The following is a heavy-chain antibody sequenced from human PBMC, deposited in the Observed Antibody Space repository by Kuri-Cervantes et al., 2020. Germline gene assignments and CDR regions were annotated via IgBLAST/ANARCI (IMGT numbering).Heavy chain of an antibody. Sequence: GESLKISCAASGFTFGIYWMAWLRQAPGKGLEWVANIKTDGSTQYYVDSVKGRFTISRDNAQNSLYLQMNSLRAEDTALYYCAKDIWEGSSWYGGIDYWGQGTLVTVS. CDR3: AKDIWEGSSWYGGIDY. CDR2: IKTDGSTQ. V-gene: IGHV3-7*03. D-gene: IGHD6-13*01. CDR1: GFTFGIYW. J-gene: IGHJ4*02.